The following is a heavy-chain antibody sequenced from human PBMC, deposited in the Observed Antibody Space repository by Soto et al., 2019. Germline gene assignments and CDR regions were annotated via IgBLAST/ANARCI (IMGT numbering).Heavy chain of an antibody. J-gene: IGHJ4*02. D-gene: IGHD1-26*01. CDR3: AKDRSPGATTWNVY. Sequence: DVQLLESGGALVQPGGSLGLSCVVSGFIFSSSVMNWVRQAPGKGLEWVSTISGSGVSKYYADSVKGRFTISRDNSSNTVSLQMNSLRAEDAAVYYCAKDRSPGATTWNVYWGQGTLVTVSS. CDR1: GFIFSSSV. CDR2: ISGSGVSK. V-gene: IGHV3-23*01.